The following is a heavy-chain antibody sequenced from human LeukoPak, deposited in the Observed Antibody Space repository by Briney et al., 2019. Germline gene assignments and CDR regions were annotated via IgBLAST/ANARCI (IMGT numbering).Heavy chain of an antibody. J-gene: IGHJ4*02. CDR1: GCSISSDSYS. Sequence: PSQTLSLTCAVSGCSISSDSYSWSWIRQPPGKGLEWIGYIYHSGCTYYSPSLKSQVTISVDSTMNQFYLKVNSVTAADTAVYYCARGGYSGYGEFDYWGQGTLVTVSS. CDR3: ARGGYSGYGEFDY. V-gene: IGHV4-30-2*01. D-gene: IGHD5-12*01. CDR2: IYHSGCT.